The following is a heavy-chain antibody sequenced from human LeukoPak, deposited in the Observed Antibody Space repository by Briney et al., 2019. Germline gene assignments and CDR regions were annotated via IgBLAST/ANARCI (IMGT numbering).Heavy chain of an antibody. V-gene: IGHV1-18*01. CDR2: ISAYNGNT. J-gene: IGHJ6*02. CDR3: ARYYYDSSGSDYGMDV. D-gene: IGHD3-22*01. Sequence: ASVKVSCKASGYTFTSYGISWVRQAPGQGLEWMGWISAYNGNTNYAQKLQGRVTMTTDTSTSTAYMELRSLRSDDTAVYYCARYYYDSSGSDYGMDVWGQGTTVTVSS. CDR1: GYTFTSYG.